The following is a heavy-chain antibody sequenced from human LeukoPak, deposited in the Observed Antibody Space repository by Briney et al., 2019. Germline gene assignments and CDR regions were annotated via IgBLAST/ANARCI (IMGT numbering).Heavy chain of an antibody. D-gene: IGHD3-9*01. CDR3: AKDQSYDILVGYPEYFDY. Sequence: GGSLRLSCAASGFTFSGSAMHWVRQASGKGLEWVGRIRSKANSYATAYAASVKGRFTISIDVSKNTLYLQMNSLRAEDTAVYYCAKDQSYDILVGYPEYFDYLGQGTLVTVSS. J-gene: IGHJ4*02. CDR1: GFTFSGSA. CDR2: IRSKANSYAT. V-gene: IGHV3-73*01.